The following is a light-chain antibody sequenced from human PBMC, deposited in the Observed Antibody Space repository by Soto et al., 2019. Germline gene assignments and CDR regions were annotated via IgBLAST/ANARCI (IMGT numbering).Light chain of an antibody. CDR3: QQYNNWPPWT. J-gene: IGKJ1*01. Sequence: EIVMPQSPATLSVSPGERATLSCRASQNIRSNLAWYQQIPSQAPRLLIHGASTRATGIPARFSGSGSGTEFTLTISGLQSEDYAVYYCQQYNNWPPWTFGQGTKVES. V-gene: IGKV3-15*01. CDR2: GAS. CDR1: QNIRSN.